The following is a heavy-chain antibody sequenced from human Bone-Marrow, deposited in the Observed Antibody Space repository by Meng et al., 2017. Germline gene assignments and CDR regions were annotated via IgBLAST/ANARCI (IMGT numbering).Heavy chain of an antibody. V-gene: IGHV7-4-1*02. J-gene: IGHJ4*02. CDR1: GYTFTAYG. D-gene: IGHD4-17*01. Sequence: QVHLVQSGPEVKKPGASVKVSCKASGYTFTAYGMNWVRQAPGQGLEWMGWINTNTGDPRYAQGFTGRFVFSLDTSVSTAYLEINSLKAEDTAVYYCARTNDHGDHLLPLDYWGQGTLVTVSS. CDR2: INTNTGDP. CDR3: ARTNDHGDHLLPLDY.